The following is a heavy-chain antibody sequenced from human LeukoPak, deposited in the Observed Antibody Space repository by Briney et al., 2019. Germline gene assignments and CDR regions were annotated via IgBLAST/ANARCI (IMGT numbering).Heavy chain of an antibody. D-gene: IGHD6-13*01. CDR3: AKGLAAAGTDPYFDY. J-gene: IGHJ4*02. V-gene: IGHV3-9*01. CDR1: GFTFDDYA. CDR2: ISWNSGSI. Sequence: GGSLRLFCAASGFTFDDYAMYWVRQAPGKGLEWVSGISWNSGSIGYADSVKGRFTISRDNAKNSLYLQMNSLRAEDTALYYCAKGLAAAGTDPYFDYWGQGTLVTVSS.